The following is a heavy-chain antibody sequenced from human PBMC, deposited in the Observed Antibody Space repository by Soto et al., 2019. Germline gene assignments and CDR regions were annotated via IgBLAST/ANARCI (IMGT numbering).Heavy chain of an antibody. J-gene: IGHJ4*02. V-gene: IGHV3-53*01. CDR2: IYSGGST. D-gene: IGHD3-22*01. CDR3: ARNYYDSGGGFDY. CDR1: GFTVSSNY. Sequence: GGSLRLSCVASGFTVSSNYMSWVRQAPGKGLEWVSVIYSGGSTYYADSVKGRFTISRDNSKNTLYLQMNSLRAEDTAVYYCARNYYDSGGGFDYWGQGTLVTSPQ.